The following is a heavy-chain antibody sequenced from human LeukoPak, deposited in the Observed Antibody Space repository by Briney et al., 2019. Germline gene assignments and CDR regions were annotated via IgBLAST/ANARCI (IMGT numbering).Heavy chain of an antibody. Sequence: GGSLRLSCAASGFPFSNHAMSWVRQPPGKGLEWVSAISYGNTYYADSVRGRFTISRDDSKNMVYLQMNSLRVEDTARYYCVREAGYCASVCLKSNWFDPWGQGTLVTVSS. CDR1: GFPFSNHA. J-gene: IGHJ5*02. CDR3: VREAGYCASVCLKSNWFDP. D-gene: IGHD2-21*02. CDR2: ISYGNT. V-gene: IGHV3-23*01.